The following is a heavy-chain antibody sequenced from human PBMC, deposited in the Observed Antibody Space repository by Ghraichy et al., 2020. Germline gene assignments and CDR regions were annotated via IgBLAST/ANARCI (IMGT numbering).Heavy chain of an antibody. Sequence: SETLSLTCTVSGGSISSSTHYWGWIRQPPGKGLEWIGSIYSGGSTYYSPSLSSRVTISVDTSKNQFYLKLSSVSAADTAVYYCARQGASDYSLVYFDLWGRGTLVTVSS. CDR1: GGSISSSTHY. V-gene: IGHV4-39*01. J-gene: IGHJ2*01. CDR3: ARQGASDYSLVYFDL. D-gene: IGHD4-17*01. CDR2: IYSGGST.